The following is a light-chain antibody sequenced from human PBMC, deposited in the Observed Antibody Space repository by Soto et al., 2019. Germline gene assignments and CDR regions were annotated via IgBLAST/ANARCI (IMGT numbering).Light chain of an antibody. J-gene: IGLJ2*01. Sequence: QSVLTQPPSASGTPGQRVTISCSGSSSNIGTNTVNWYQQLPGAAPKLLMSDDYDRSSGVPDRFSASKSGTSASLAISGLQAEDEAAYYCATWDDSLNGRVFGGGTKLTVL. CDR1: SSNIGTNT. CDR3: ATWDDSLNGRV. V-gene: IGLV1-44*01. CDR2: DDY.